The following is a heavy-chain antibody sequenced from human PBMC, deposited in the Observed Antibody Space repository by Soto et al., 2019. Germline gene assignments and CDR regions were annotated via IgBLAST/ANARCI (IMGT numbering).Heavy chain of an antibody. V-gene: IGHV4-39*01. J-gene: IGHJ4*02. CDR1: GGSISSSSYY. Sequence: NPSETLSLTCTVSGGSISSSSYYWGWIRQPPGKGLEWIGGIYYSGSTYYNPSLKSRVTISVDTSKNQLSLDLRSVTAADTAVYYCARHTTDGSSWPFDYWGQGTLVTVSS. CDR2: IYYSGST. CDR3: ARHTTDGSSWPFDY. D-gene: IGHD6-13*01.